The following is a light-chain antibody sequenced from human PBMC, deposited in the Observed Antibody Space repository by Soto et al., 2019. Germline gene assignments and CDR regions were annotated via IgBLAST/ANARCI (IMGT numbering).Light chain of an antibody. CDR1: SIDVGGYDY. Sequence: QSALTQPASVSGSPGQSSTISCTGTSIDVGGYDYVSWYQQHPGKAPQLMIFDVSHRPSGVSHRFSGSRSGNTASLTISGRPADDEADYYCSSYSSRATLVVVAAGTKPTVL. CDR2: DVS. V-gene: IGLV2-14*01. J-gene: IGLJ2*01. CDR3: SSYSSRATLVV.